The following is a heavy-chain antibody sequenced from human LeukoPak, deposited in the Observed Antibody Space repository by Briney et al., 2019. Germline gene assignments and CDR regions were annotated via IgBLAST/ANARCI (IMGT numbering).Heavy chain of an antibody. D-gene: IGHD2-2*01. Sequence: SETLSLTCAVYGESFTTFYWGWIRQTPGKGLEWIGEINHTGSTNYNPSLKSRVTISVDTSKNQFSLKLSSVTAADTAVYYCARGSSTSFDYWGQGTLVTVSS. J-gene: IGHJ4*02. CDR3: ARGSSTSFDY. CDR2: INHTGST. V-gene: IGHV4-34*01. CDR1: GESFTTFY.